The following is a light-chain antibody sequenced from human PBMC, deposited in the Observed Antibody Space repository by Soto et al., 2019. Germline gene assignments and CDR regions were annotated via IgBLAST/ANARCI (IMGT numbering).Light chain of an antibody. CDR1: NIGIKS. J-gene: IGLJ1*01. Sequence: SYELTQPPSLSVAPRQTARITCGGDNIGIKSVHWYQQKPGQAPVVVVYDDSDRPSGIPERFSGSNSGNTATLTINRVEAGDEADYYCQVWDTDSDSGVLGTGTKVTVL. CDR3: QVWDTDSDSGV. V-gene: IGLV3-21*02. CDR2: DDS.